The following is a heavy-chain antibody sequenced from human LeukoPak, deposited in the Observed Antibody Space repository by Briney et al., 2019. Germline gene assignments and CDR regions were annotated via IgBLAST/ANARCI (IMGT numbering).Heavy chain of an antibody. CDR3: ARVREIYYYGSGSPNAFDI. D-gene: IGHD3-10*01. CDR1: GGSISSYY. V-gene: IGHV4-4*07. Sequence: SETLSLTCTVSGGSISSYYWSWIRQPAGKGLEWIGRIYTSGSTNYNPSLKSRVTMSVDTSKNQFSLKLSSVTAADTAVYYCARVREIYYYGSGSPNAFDIWGQGTMVTVSS. J-gene: IGHJ3*02. CDR2: IYTSGST.